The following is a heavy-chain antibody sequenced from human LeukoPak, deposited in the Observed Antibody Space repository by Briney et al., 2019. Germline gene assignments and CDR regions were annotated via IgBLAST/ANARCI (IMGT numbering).Heavy chain of an antibody. CDR3: ARDTAMARRRQFDY. V-gene: IGHV4-4*07. CDR1: GGSISSYY. Sequence: SETLFLTCTVSGGSISSYYWSWIRQPAGKGLEWIGRIYTSGSTNYNPSLKSRVTMSVDTSKNQFSLKLSSVTAADTAVYYCARDTAMARRRQFDYWGQGTLVTVSS. J-gene: IGHJ4*02. D-gene: IGHD5-18*01. CDR2: IYTSGST.